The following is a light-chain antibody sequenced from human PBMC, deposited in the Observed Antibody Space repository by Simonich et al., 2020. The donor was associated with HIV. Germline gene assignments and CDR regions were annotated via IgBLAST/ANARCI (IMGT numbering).Light chain of an antibody. J-gene: IGKJ2*01. V-gene: IGKV3D-20*01. CDR3: QQYGSSPYT. CDR2: DAS. CDR1: QVVSRSY. Sequence: EIVLTQSPGTLSLSPGERAPLSCRASQVVSRSYLAWYQQKPGLAPRLLIYDASNRATGIPDRLSGSGSGTDFTLTISRLEPQDFAVYYCQQYGSSPYTFGQGTKLEIK.